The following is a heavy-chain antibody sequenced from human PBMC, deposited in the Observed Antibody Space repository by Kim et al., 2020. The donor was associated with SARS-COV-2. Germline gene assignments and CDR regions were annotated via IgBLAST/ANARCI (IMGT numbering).Heavy chain of an antibody. CDR1: GYSFTSYW. D-gene: IGHD6-19*01. Sequence: GESLKISCKGSGYSFTSYWIGWVPQMPGKGLEWMGMIYPGDSTTRYSPSFQGQVTVSVDKSISTAYLQWNSLEAPDTAMYYCARPQERTFSTGWYAGYWGQGTLVTVSS. CDR3: ARPQERTFSTGWYAGY. J-gene: IGHJ4*02. V-gene: IGHV5-51*01. CDR2: IYPGDSTT.